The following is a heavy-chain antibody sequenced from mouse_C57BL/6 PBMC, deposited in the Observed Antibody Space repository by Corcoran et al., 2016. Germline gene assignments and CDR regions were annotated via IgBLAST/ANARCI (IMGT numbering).Heavy chain of an antibody. V-gene: IGHV1-26*01. CDR1: RYTFPDYY. Sequence: EDQLKQYGPELVKPGASVKISCKAPRYTFPDYYMNWVKQSHGKSLEWIGDINPNNGGTSYNQKFKGKATLTVDKSSSTAYMELRSLTSEDSAVYYCARRIYYGNYLDYWGHGTTLTVPS. J-gene: IGHJ2*01. D-gene: IGHD2-1*01. CDR3: ARRIYYGNYLDY. CDR2: INPNNGGT.